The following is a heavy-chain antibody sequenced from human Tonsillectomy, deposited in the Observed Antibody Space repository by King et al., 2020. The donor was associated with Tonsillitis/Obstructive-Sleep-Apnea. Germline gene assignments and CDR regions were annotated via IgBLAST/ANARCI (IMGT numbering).Heavy chain of an antibody. CDR1: SGSVSSSSYY. J-gene: IGHJ6*03. CDR3: ARHIDHTNHYYYCMDV. V-gene: IGHV4-39*01. CDR2: IYYSGTT. Sequence: QLQESGPGLVKPSETLSLTCTVSSGSVSSSSYYWGWVRQPPGKGLEWIGTIYYSGTTYYNPSLKSRVTISVDTSKNQFSLKLSSVTAADTAVYYCARHIDHTNHYYYCMDVWGKGTTVTVSS. D-gene: IGHD1-14*01.